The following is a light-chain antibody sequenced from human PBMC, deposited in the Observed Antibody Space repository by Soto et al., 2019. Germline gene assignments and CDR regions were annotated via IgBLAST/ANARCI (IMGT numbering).Light chain of an antibody. CDR3: QQYLNTPYS. CDR1: QSVLYSSNNKNY. V-gene: IGKV4-1*01. J-gene: IGKJ2*01. CDR2: WAS. Sequence: DIVMTQSPDSLAVSLGERATINCKSSQSVLYSSNNKNYLAWYQQKPRQPPKLLIYWASTRESGVPDRFSGNGSGKDFTLTISSLEAEDGAVYYCQQYLNTPYSFGQGTKLEFK.